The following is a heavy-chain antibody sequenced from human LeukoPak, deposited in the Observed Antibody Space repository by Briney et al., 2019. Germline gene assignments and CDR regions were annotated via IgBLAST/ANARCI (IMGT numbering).Heavy chain of an antibody. CDR3: VFHTYGSGSFDS. D-gene: IGHD3-10*01. J-gene: IGHJ4*02. V-gene: IGHV4-59*01. CDR1: GGSISSYY. Sequence: SETLSLTCTVSGGSISSYYWSWIRQFPGKRLEWIGYIYDSGSTNYNPSLKSRVTISVDTSKNQFSLKLTSVTAADTAVYYCVFHTYGSGSFDSWGQGTLVTVSS. CDR2: IYDSGST.